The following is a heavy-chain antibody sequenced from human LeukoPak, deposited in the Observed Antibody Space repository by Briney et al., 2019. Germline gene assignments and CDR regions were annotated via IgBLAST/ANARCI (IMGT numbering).Heavy chain of an antibody. D-gene: IGHD4-17*01. CDR2: ITHSGST. CDR3: ASGRGYGDYGY. V-gene: IGHV4-34*01. CDR1: GGSFSGLH. Sequence: SETLSLTCAVYGGSFSGLHCYWIRQPPGKGLEWIGEITHSGSTSYNASLKSRVTISVDTSKNQFSLKLSSVTAADTAVYYCASGRGYGDYGYWGQGTLVTVSS. J-gene: IGHJ4*02.